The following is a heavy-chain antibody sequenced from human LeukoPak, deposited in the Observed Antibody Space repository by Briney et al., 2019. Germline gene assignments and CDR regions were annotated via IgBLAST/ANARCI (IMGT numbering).Heavy chain of an antibody. D-gene: IGHD3-22*01. CDR1: GFTFSDYY. CDR3: AREPYYDSSGYSPDY. V-gene: IGHV3-11*04. CDR2: ISSSGSFI. Sequence: GGSLRLSCAASGFTFSDYYMSWIRQAPGKGLEWVSYISSSGSFIYYADSVKGRFTISRDNAKNSLYLHMNSLRAEDTALYYCAREPYYDSSGYSPDYWGQEPWSPSPQ. J-gene: IGHJ4*01.